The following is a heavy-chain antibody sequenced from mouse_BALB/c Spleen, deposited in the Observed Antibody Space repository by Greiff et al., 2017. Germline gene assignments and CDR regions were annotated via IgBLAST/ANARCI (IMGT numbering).Heavy chain of an antibody. D-gene: IGHD1-2*01. V-gene: IGHV2-9*02. CDR3: AGYVYYAMDY. J-gene: IGHJ4*01. CDR1: GFSLTSYG. Sequence: VKLMESGPGLVAPSQSLSITCTVSGFSLTSYGVHWVRQPPGKGLEWLGVIWAGGSTNYNSALMSRLSISKDNSKSQVFLKMNSLQTDDTAMYYCAGYVYYAMDYWGQGTSVTVSS. CDR2: IWAGGST.